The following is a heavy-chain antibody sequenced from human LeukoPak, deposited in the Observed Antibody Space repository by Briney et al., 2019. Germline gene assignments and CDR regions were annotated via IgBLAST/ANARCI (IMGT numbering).Heavy chain of an antibody. J-gene: IGHJ4*02. Sequence: GASVKVSCKASGYIFTSYPMHWVRQAPGQRLEWMGWINVVNGNTKYSQKFQGRVTITRDTSASTAYMELASLTSEDTAVYYCARAAEWLLYDYWGQGTLVTVSS. V-gene: IGHV1-3*01. CDR3: ARAAEWLLYDY. D-gene: IGHD3-3*01. CDR2: INVVNGNT. CDR1: GYIFTSYP.